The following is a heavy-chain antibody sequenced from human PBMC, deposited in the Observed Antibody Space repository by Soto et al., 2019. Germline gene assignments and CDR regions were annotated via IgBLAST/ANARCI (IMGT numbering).Heavy chain of an antibody. CDR1: GGSFSGYY. V-gene: IGHV4-34*01. J-gene: IGHJ5*02. Sequence: QVQLQQWGAGLLKPSETLSLTCAVYGGSFSGYYWSWIRQPPGKGLEWIGEINHSGSTNYNPSLKSRVTISVDTSKNQFSLKLSSVTAADTAVYYCAREYDYGDYVEGWFDPWGQGTLVTVSS. CDR3: AREYDYGDYVEGWFDP. CDR2: INHSGST. D-gene: IGHD4-17*01.